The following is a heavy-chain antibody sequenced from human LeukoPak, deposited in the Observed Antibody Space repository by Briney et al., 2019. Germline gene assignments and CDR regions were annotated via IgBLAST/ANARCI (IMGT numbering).Heavy chain of an antibody. CDR1: GGSFSGYY. J-gene: IGHJ4*02. CDR3: ARDRVSWHYFDY. CDR2: INHSGST. V-gene: IGHV4-34*01. Sequence: SETLSLTCAVYGGSFSGYYWSWIRQPPGKGLEWIGEINHSGSTNYNPSLKSRVTISVDTSKNQFTLKVTSVTAADTAMYYCARDRVSWHYFDYWGQGTLLTVSS. D-gene: IGHD3-16*02.